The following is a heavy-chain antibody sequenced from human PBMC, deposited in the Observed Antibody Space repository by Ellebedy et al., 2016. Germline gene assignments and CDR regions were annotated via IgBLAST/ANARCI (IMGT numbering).Heavy chain of an antibody. Sequence: SETLSLTCNVFGGSVSSEYWNWIRRPPGQGLEWIGFVFHTGTTNYNPSLTSRVTMSVDTSKSQFSLRLTSVTAADTAVYYCAKWNGGWYAFEVWGQGTMVTVSS. CDR1: GGSVSSEY. CDR3: AKWNGGWYAFEV. D-gene: IGHD6-19*01. J-gene: IGHJ3*01. CDR2: VFHTGTT. V-gene: IGHV4-59*02.